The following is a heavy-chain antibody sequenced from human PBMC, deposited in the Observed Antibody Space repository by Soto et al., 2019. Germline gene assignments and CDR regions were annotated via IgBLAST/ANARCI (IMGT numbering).Heavy chain of an antibody. J-gene: IGHJ6*02. CDR2: IWYDGSKV. D-gene: IGHD2-15*01. CDR1: RFTFSSYG. Sequence: QVQLVESGGGVVQPGRSLRLSCVASRFTFSSYGMHWVRQAPGKGLEWVAVIWYDGSKVYYADSVKGRFTISRDNSRNTRSLQMNSLRTEDTAVYYCARTGGSTAYGLDVWGQGTTVTVSS. V-gene: IGHV3-33*01. CDR3: ARTGGSTAYGLDV.